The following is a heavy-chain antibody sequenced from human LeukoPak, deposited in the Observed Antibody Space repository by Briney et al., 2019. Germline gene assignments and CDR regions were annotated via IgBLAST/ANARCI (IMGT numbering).Heavy chain of an antibody. CDR2: IYYSEST. V-gene: IGHV4-39*01. J-gene: IGHJ2*01. D-gene: IGHD6-13*01. CDR1: GGSISGTTHN. CDR3: ARQGSSSWYGWYFDL. Sequence: SETLSLTCSGPGGSISGTTHNWGWIRQPPGKGLESMATIYYSESTKKSPSLKSRVTISLDTSRNQFSLKLSSVTAADTAVYYCARQGSSSWYGWYFDLWGRGSLVTVSS.